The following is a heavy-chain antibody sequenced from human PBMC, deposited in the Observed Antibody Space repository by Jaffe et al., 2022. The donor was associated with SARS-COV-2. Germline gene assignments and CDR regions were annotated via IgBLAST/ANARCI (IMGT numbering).Heavy chain of an antibody. D-gene: IGHD1-26*01. V-gene: IGHV4-39*01. CDR2: LYYSGT. CDR3: ARQPMPRGSYCFDY. CDR1: GGSINSSSYH. J-gene: IGHJ4*02. Sequence: QLQLQESGPGLVMPSETLSLTCTVSGGSINSSSYHWGWIRQPPGKGLEWIGTLYYSGTYYNPSLKSRVTISVDTSKNHFSLKVRSVTAADTAVYYCARQPMPRGSYCFDYWGQGTLVTVSS.